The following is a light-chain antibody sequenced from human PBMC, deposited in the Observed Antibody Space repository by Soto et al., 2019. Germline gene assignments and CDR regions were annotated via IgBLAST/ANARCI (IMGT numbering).Light chain of an antibody. J-gene: IGKJ4*01. CDR1: QDIKNY. CDR3: QQYDSLPPT. CDR2: DAF. Sequence: DIQMTQSPSSLSAFVGDSITITCQASQDIKNYLNWYQHKPGKAPKLLIYDAFKPDTGVPSRFSGSGSGTDFTFTISSLQPEDIATYFCQQYDSLPPTFGGGTRVDI. V-gene: IGKV1-33*01.